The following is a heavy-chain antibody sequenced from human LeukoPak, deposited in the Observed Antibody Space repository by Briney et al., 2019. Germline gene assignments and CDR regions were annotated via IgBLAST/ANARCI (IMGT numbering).Heavy chain of an antibody. CDR3: ATYRSGYYFDY. J-gene: IGHJ4*02. D-gene: IGHD3-22*01. CDR1: GYSFTNYW. V-gene: IGHV5-51*01. CDR2: IYPGDSDT. Sequence: GESLKISWKGAGYSFTNYWIAWVRQMPGKGLERMGIIYPGDSDTRYSPSFQGQVTISVDKSISTAYLQWSSLKASDTAMYYCATYRSGYYFDYWGQGTLVTVSS.